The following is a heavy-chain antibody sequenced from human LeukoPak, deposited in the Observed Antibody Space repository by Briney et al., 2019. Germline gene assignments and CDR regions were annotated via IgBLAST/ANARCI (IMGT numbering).Heavy chain of an antibody. CDR1: GNYW. CDR2: ISSSGSTI. V-gene: IGHV3-11*01. J-gene: IGHJ4*02. Sequence: PGGSLRLSCAASGNYWMHWVRQVPGKGLEWVSYISSSGSTIYYADSVKGRFTISRDNAKNSLYLQMNSLRAEDTAVYYCARELFGVVIFDYWGQGTLVTVSS. D-gene: IGHD3-3*01. CDR3: ARELFGVVIFDY.